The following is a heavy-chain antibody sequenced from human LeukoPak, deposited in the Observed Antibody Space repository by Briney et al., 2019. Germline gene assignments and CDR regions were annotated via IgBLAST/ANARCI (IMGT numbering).Heavy chain of an antibody. CDR2: IRSKANSYAT. CDR3: TNHPEYSSSPRMDDIVATILDY. D-gene: IGHD5-12*01. CDR1: GFTFSGSA. V-gene: IGHV3-73*01. Sequence: PGGSLRLSCAASGFTFSGSAMHWVRQASGKGLEWVGRIRSKANSYATAYAASVKGRFTISRDDSKNTAYLQMNSLKTEDTAVYYCTNHPEYSSSPRMDDIVATILDYWGQGTLVTVSS. J-gene: IGHJ4*02.